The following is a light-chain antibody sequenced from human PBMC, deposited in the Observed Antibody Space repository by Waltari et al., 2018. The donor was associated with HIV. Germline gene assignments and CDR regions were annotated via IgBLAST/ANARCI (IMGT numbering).Light chain of an antibody. V-gene: IGKV3-15*01. CDR3: QQYNNSPPWS. CDR2: AAS. Sequence: RVMTQSPATLSVSPGESATLSCRASQSVATNLAWYQQQPGQAPRLLIYAASPRATGVPARFSGSGSGTEFTLTITSLQSEDVAVYYCQQYNNSPPWSFGQGTKVEI. CDR1: QSVATN. J-gene: IGKJ1*01.